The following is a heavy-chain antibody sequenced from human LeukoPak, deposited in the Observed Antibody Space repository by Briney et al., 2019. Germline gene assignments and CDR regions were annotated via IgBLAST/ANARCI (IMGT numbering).Heavy chain of an antibody. CDR1: GFTFSSDA. J-gene: IGHJ5*02. D-gene: IGHD3-10*01. V-gene: IGHV3-30-3*01. CDR2: ISYDGSNK. CDR3: ARDRGSGTGGWFDP. Sequence: HPAKSLRLSCTASGFTFSSDAMHWVRNRPPTGLDRVAVISYDGSNKYYADSVKGRFTISRDNSKNTLYLQMNSLRAEDTAVYYCARDRGSGTGGWFDPWGQGTLVTVSS.